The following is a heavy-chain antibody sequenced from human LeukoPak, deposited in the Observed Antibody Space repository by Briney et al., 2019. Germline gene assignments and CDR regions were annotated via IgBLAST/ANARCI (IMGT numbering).Heavy chain of an antibody. V-gene: IGHV1-18*01. CDR3: ARDLFACSSTSCYHETFDP. CDR2: ISAYNGNT. CDR1: GYTFTSYG. D-gene: IGHD2-2*01. J-gene: IGHJ5*02. Sequence: GASVKVSCKASGYTFTSYGISWVRQAPGQGLEWMGWISAYNGNTNYAQKLPGRVTMTTDTSTSTAYMELRSLRSDDTAVYYCARDLFACSSTSCYHETFDPWGQGTLVTVSS.